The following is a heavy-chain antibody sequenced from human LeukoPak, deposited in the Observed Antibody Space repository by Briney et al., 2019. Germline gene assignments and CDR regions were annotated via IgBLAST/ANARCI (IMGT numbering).Heavy chain of an antibody. J-gene: IGHJ6*02. V-gene: IGHV1-2*02. D-gene: IGHD2-2*01. CDR3: ARVEVVPALVYYYYGMDV. CDR2: INPNSGGT. CDR1: GYTFTGYY. Sequence: GASVKVSSKASGYTFTGYYMHWVRQAPGRGLEWMGWINPNSGGTNYAQKFQGRVTMTRDTSISTAYMELSRLRSDDTAVYYCARVEVVPALVYYYYGMDVWGQGTTVTVSS.